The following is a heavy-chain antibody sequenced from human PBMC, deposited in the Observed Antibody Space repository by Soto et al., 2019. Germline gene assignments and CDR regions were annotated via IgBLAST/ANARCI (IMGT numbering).Heavy chain of an antibody. CDR2: VSGYNGHT. J-gene: IGHJ6*02. Sequence: SVNVSCKASTYTFTSFGISWVRQAPGQGLEWMGWVSGYNGHTNFAQELQGRLTMTTDTPTNTAYMELRSLTSDDTAVYYCARSGATRPVYYHGMDVWGQGTTVTVSS. V-gene: IGHV1-18*04. D-gene: IGHD1-26*01. CDR3: ARSGATRPVYYHGMDV. CDR1: TYTFTSFG.